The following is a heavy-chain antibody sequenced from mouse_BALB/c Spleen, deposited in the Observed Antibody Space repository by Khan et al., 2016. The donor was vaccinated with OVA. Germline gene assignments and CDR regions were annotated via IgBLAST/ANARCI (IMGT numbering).Heavy chain of an antibody. CDR1: GYSFTSGYS. CDR2: IHYSGST. V-gene: IGHV3-1*02. Sequence: EVQLQESGPDLVKPSQSLSLTCTVTGYSFTSGYSWHWIRQFPGNKLEWMGYIHYSGSTNYTPSLKSRFSITRDTSKKQFFLQLNSVTTEDTATYYCARDYFGNWYFDVWGAGTTVTVSS. J-gene: IGHJ1*01. CDR3: ARDYFGNWYFDV. D-gene: IGHD1-2*01.